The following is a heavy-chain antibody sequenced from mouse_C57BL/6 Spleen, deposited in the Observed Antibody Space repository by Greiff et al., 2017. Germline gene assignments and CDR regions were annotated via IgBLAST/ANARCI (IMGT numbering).Heavy chain of an antibody. D-gene: IGHD2-3*01. Sequence: EVKLVESGEGLVKPGGSLKLSCAASGFTFSSYAMSWVRQTPEKRLEWVAYISSGGDYIYYADTVKGRFTISRDTARNTLYLQMSSLKSEDTAMYYCTRESLYDGYHYFDYWGQGTTLTVSS. CDR1: GFTFSSYA. J-gene: IGHJ2*01. CDR2: ISSGGDYI. CDR3: TRESLYDGYHYFDY. V-gene: IGHV5-9-1*02.